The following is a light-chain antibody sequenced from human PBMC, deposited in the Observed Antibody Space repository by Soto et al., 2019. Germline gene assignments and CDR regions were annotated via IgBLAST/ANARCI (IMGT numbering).Light chain of an antibody. Sequence: EIVMTQSPATLSVSPVERATVSCRASQTINSNLAWYQQKPGQAPRLLIHGASTRATGVPARFSGSGSGTEFTLTISSLQSEDFAVYYCQQYHNWPPQYTFGQGTKLQI. CDR1: QTINSN. CDR2: GAS. CDR3: QQYHNWPPQYT. V-gene: IGKV3-15*01. J-gene: IGKJ2*01.